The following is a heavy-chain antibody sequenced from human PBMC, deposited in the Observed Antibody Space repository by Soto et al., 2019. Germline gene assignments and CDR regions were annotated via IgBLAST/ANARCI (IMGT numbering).Heavy chain of an antibody. CDR2: IYFSGST. CDR3: ARDSDYYGSGFDY. V-gene: IGHV4-59*12. D-gene: IGHD3-10*01. CDR1: GDSISSYY. Sequence: SETLSLTCTVSGDSISSYYWSWIRQTPGKGLEWIGYIYFSGSTNYNPSLRSRVTISVDTSKNQFSLKLSSVTAADTAVYYCARDSDYYGSGFDYWGQGTLVTVSS. J-gene: IGHJ4*02.